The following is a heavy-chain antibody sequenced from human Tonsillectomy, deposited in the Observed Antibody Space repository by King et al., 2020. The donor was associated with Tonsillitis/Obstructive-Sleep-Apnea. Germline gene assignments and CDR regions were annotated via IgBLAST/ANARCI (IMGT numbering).Heavy chain of an antibody. CDR2: ISGSGGNT. CDR3: AKDWLELRPFDY. V-gene: IGHV3-23*04. J-gene: IGHJ4*02. D-gene: IGHD1-7*01. CDR1: GFTFSSYA. Sequence: VQLVESGGGLVQPGGSLRLSCAASGFTFSSYAMNWVRQAPGKGLEWVSAISGSGGNTYYSDSGKGRFTISRDNSKNTLYLQMNSLRAEDTAVYYCAKDWLELRPFDYWGQGTLVTVSS.